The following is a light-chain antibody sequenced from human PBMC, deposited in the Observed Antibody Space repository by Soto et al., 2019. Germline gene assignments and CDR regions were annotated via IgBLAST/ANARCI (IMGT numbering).Light chain of an antibody. V-gene: IGLV2-14*01. Sequence: QSALTQPASVSGSPGQSITISCTGTSSDVGTYNFVSWYRQHPVKAPILIIFDVSSRPSGISNRFSGSKSGNTASLTISGVQAEDEADYYCSSYASSDTVIFGGGTKLTVL. CDR1: SSDVGTYNF. J-gene: IGLJ2*01. CDR3: SSYASSDTVI. CDR2: DVS.